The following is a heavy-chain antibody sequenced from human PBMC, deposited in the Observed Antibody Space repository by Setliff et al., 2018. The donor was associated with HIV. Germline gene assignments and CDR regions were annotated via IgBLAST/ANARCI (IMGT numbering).Heavy chain of an antibody. J-gene: IGHJ1*01. CDR3: ARSSQWLVGGYFHH. CDR1: GFTFSSYS. CDR2: ISSSSSYI. D-gene: IGHD6-19*01. V-gene: IGHV3-21*04. Sequence: GGSLRLSCAASGFTFSSYSMNWVRQAPGKGLEWVSSISSSSSYIYYADSVKGRFTISRDNSKNTLYLQMNSLRVEDTAIYYCARSSQWLVGGYFHHWGQGTLVTVSS.